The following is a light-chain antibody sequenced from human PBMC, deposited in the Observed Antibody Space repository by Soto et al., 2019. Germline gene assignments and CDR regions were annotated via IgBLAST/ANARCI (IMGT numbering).Light chain of an antibody. V-gene: IGLV1-40*01. CDR3: QAYDSSLSGSVV. CDR1: RSNIGAGYD. J-gene: IGLJ2*01. Sequence: QSVLTQPPSESGAPGQRVTISCTGSRSNIGAGYDVHWYQQLPGTAPKLLIYGNSNRPSGVPDRFSGSKSGTSASLAITGLQAEDEADYYYQAYDSSLSGSVVFGGGTKLTVL. CDR2: GNS.